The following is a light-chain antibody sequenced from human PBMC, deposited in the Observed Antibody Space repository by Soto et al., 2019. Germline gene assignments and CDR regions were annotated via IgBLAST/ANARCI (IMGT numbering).Light chain of an antibody. CDR2: DVS. J-gene: IGLJ1*01. V-gene: IGLV2-14*01. CDR3: SSYTSSSTRV. CDR1: SSDVGGYNY. Sequence: QSVLTQPASVSGSPGQSITISCTGTSSDVGGYNYVPWYQQHPGKAPKLMIYDVSNRPSGVSNRFSGSKSGNTASLSISGLQAEDEADYYCSSYTSSSTRVFGNGTKVTVL.